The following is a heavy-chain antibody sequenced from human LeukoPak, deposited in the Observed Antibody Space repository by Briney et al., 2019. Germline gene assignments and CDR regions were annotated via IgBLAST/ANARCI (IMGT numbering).Heavy chain of an antibody. D-gene: IGHD3-16*02. J-gene: IGHJ4*02. V-gene: IGHV4-39*01. CDR3: ARSTSNVFIWESYRPRGAPYFDY. Sequence: SETLSLTCTVSGDSISSSNWFWGWIRLPPGKGPEWIGSIYNSGNSYYNPSLESRVSMSVDTSKNQFSLNLISVTAADPAAYYWARSTSNVFIWESYRPRGAPYFDYGAGGPRVPVPS. CDR2: IYNSGNS. CDR1: GDSISSSNWF.